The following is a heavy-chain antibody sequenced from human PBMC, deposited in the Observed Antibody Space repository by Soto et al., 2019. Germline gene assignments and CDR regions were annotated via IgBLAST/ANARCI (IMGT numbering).Heavy chain of an antibody. V-gene: IGHV3-43*01. Sequence: GGSLRLSCAASGFTFSTYWMHWVRQAPGKGLEWVSLISWDGDSAYYADSVRGRFTISRDNSKNSLFLQMNNVRAEDAALYFCAKGTRGNSPELDFWGQGTLVTVSS. D-gene: IGHD1-1*01. CDR2: ISWDGDSA. CDR1: GFTFSTYW. J-gene: IGHJ4*02. CDR3: AKGTRGNSPELDF.